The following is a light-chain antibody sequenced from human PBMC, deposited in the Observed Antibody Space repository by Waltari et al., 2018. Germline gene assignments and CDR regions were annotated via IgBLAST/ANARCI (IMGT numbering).Light chain of an antibody. J-gene: IGLJ2*01. Sequence: QSVLTQPPSVSGAPGQRVTISCTGSSSNLGAGYDVPWYQQLPGTAPKLLINDKNNRPSGVPDLFSGSKSGTSASLAITGLQAEDEADYYCQSYDSSLSGSVFGGGTKLTVL. CDR3: QSYDSSLSGSV. CDR1: SSNLGAGYD. V-gene: IGLV1-40*01. CDR2: DKN.